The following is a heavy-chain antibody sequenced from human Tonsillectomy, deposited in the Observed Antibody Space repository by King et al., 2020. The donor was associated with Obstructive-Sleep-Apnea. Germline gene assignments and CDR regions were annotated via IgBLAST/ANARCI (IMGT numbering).Heavy chain of an antibody. Sequence: VQLVESGGALVQPGGSLRLSCAASGFTFNSYAMSWVRQAPGKGLEWVSTIIGTGGSTYYADSVKGRFTISRDNSKNTLYLQMNSLRVGDTAVYYCAKDISADQLVPDTFDFWGQGTMVTVPS. V-gene: IGHV3-23*04. CDR3: AKDISADQLVPDTFDF. D-gene: IGHD6-13*01. J-gene: IGHJ3*01. CDR2: IIGTGGST. CDR1: GFTFNSYA.